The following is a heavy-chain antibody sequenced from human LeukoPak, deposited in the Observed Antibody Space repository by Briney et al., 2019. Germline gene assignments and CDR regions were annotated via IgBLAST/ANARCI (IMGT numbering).Heavy chain of an antibody. Sequence: ASVKVSCKASGGTFSSYAISWVRQAPGQGLEWMGRIIPILGIANYAQKFQGRVTITTDKSTSTAYMELSSLRSEDTAVYYCARELLSVTMVRGVIISYFDYWGQGTLVTVSS. V-gene: IGHV1-69*04. CDR2: IIPILGIA. J-gene: IGHJ4*02. CDR3: ARELLSVTMVRGVIISYFDY. CDR1: GGTFSSYA. D-gene: IGHD3-10*01.